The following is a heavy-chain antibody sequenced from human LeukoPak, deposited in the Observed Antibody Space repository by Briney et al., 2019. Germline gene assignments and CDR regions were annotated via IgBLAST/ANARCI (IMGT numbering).Heavy chain of an antibody. CDR3: ARGITYYYDSSAYYLLKTRGSDAFDI. Sequence: SGTLSLTCAVSGGSISSSNWWSWVRQPPGKGLEWIGEIYHSGSTNYNPSLKSRVTISVDKSKNQFSLKLSSVTAADTAVYYCARGITYYYDSSAYYLLKTRGSDAFDIWGQGTMVTVSS. CDR2: IYHSGST. D-gene: IGHD3-22*01. V-gene: IGHV4-4*02. J-gene: IGHJ3*02. CDR1: GGSISSSNW.